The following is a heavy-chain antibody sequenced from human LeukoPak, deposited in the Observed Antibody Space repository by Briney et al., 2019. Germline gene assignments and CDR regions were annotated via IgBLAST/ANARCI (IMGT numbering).Heavy chain of an antibody. CDR1: GGTFSSHA. V-gene: IGHV1-18*01. CDR3: AREGGLYGDYDY. Sequence: ASVKVSCKASGGTFSSHAISWVRQAPGQGLEWMGWISAYNGNTNYAQKLQGRVTMTTDTSTSTAYMELRSLRSDDTAVYYCAREGGLYGDYDYWGQGTLVTVSS. J-gene: IGHJ4*02. CDR2: ISAYNGNT. D-gene: IGHD4-17*01.